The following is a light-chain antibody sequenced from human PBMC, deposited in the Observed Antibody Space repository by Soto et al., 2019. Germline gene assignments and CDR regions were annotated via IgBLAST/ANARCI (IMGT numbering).Light chain of an antibody. CDR1: QSVAGY. CDR3: QHRSNWRMYT. Sequence: ELVLTQSPATLSLSPGERTTLSCRASQSVAGYLAWYQQKPGQGPKLLIYDSSTRATGTPARFGGSGSGTDFTLTISSLEPEDFAIYYCQHRSNWRMYTFGQGTKLEIK. V-gene: IGKV3-11*01. CDR2: DSS. J-gene: IGKJ2*01.